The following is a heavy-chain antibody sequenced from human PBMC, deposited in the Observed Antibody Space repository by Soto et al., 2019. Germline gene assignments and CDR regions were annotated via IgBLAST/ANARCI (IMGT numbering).Heavy chain of an antibody. CDR3: ARALEELGNYYYYGMDV. J-gene: IGHJ6*02. CDR2: IIPIFGTA. V-gene: IGHV1-69*13. D-gene: IGHD1-26*01. CDR1: GGTFSSYA. Sequence: GASVKVSCKASGGTFSSYAISWVRQAPGQGLEWMGGIIPIFGTANYAQKFQGRVTITADESTSTAYMELSSLRSEDTAVYYCARALEELGNYYYYGMDVWGQGTTVTVSS.